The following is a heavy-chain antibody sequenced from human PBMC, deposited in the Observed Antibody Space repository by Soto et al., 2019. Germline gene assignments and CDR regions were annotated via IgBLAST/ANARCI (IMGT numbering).Heavy chain of an antibody. V-gene: IGHV1-69*01. D-gene: IGHD6-13*01. CDR1: GGTFSSYA. Sequence: QVQLVQSGAEVKKPGSSVKVSCKASGGTFSSYAISWVRQAPGQGLEWMGGIIHVFGTTNNAQKFQGRVTITADESTSTASMELSILRSEDTAVYYCAVTLVEGIAAAPSYYCYGMTVWGQGTTVTVSS. CDR3: AVTLVEGIAAAPSYYCYGMTV. CDR2: IIHVFGTT. J-gene: IGHJ6*02.